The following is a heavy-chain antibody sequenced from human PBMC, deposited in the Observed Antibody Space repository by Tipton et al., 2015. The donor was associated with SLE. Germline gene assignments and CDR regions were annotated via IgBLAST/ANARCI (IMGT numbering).Heavy chain of an antibody. J-gene: IGHJ4*02. CDR1: GGSISSGSHY. D-gene: IGHD2-8*01. V-gene: IGHV4-39*07. CDR3: ARGYCSDGVCYGFGFFDY. CDR2: IHYSGST. Sequence: GLVKPSETLSLTCSVSGGSISSGSHYWGWIRQPPGKGLEWIGSIHYSGSTYDNPSLKSRVTISVDTSKNQFSLKLSSVAAADTAVYFCARGYCSDGVCYGFGFFDYWGQGNLVTVSS.